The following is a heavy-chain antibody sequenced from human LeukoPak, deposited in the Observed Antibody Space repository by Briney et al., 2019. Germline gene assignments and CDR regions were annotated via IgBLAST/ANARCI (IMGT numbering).Heavy chain of an antibody. D-gene: IGHD3-3*01. CDR1: GFTFSSYW. V-gene: IGHV3-7*01. CDR2: IREDGSEK. Sequence: GGSLRLSCAASGFTFSSYWMSWVRQAPGKGLEWVANIREDGSEKYYMDSVKGRFTISRDNAKNSLYLQMSSLRAEDTAVYYCAREPTILGIVSSFDHWGQGTLVTVSS. CDR3: AREPTILGIVSSFDH. J-gene: IGHJ4*02.